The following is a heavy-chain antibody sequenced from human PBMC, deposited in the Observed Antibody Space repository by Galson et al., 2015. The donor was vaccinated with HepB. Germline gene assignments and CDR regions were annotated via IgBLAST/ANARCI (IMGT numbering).Heavy chain of an antibody. J-gene: IGHJ4*02. D-gene: IGHD6-19*01. V-gene: IGHV1-2*06. CDR3: ASAVAGTGRFDY. CDR2: INPNSGGT. CDR1: GYTFTGYY. Sequence: SVKVSCKASGYTFTGYYMHWVRQAPGQGLEWMGRINPNSGGTNYAQKFQGRVSMTRDTSISTAYMELSRLRSDDTAVYYCASAVAGTGRFDYWGQGTLVTVSS.